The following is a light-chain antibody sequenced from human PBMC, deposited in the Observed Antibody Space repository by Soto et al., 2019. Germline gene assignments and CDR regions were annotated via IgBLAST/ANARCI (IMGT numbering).Light chain of an antibody. J-gene: IGKJ4*01. CDR2: DAS. CDR1: QNVYNN. Sequence: PGEGAPLSCKASQNVYNNLAWYQQRPGQPPRLLIYDASTRATGISARFSGSGCGTEFTLTISSLQSEDFAVYFCQQCRNWPLTFGGGTKV. CDR3: QQCRNWPLT. V-gene: IGKV3-15*01.